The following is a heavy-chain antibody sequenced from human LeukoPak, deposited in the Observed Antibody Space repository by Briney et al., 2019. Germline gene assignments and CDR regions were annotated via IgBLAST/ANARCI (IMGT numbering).Heavy chain of an antibody. Sequence: GGSLRLSCAASGFTFSTYDMQWVRQARGKGLEWVTIISYDGSDKYYADCVKGRFTISRENYKNTLYLQMNSLRAEDTAVYYCAKDFGEAAFDIWGQGTMVTVST. CDR3: AKDFGEAAFDI. CDR1: GFTFSTYD. J-gene: IGHJ3*02. D-gene: IGHD3-10*01. CDR2: ISYDGSDK. V-gene: IGHV3-30*18.